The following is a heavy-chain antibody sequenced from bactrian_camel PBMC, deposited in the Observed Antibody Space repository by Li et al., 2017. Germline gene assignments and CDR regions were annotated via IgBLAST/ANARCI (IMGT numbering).Heavy chain of an antibody. D-gene: IGHD4*01. V-gene: IGHV3S42*01. J-gene: IGHJ4*01. CDR3: PKHGRHILSPIATITS. CDR1: AVVTRC. CDR2: IDGNGRT. Sequence: DVQLVESGGGSVQAGGSLRISCAASAVVTRCMAWIRQAPGKEREAVAAIDGNGRTSYVDSVKGRFTASQDNAKNTLYLQLSDLKPEDTAMYIAPKHGRHILSPIATITSGDRGPRSPSP.